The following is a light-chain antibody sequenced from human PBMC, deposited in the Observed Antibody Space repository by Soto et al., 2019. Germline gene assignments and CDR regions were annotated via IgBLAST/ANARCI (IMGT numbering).Light chain of an antibody. Sequence: HSALTQPASVSGSPGQSITISCTGTNSDVGAYNFVSWYQQHPGKAPKLMIYDVTSRPSGVSNRFSGSKSGNTASLTISGLQAEDEADYYCSSYTTGRTLVFGGGTKLTVL. CDR1: NSDVGAYNF. V-gene: IGLV2-14*03. J-gene: IGLJ2*01. CDR3: SSYTTGRTLV. CDR2: DVT.